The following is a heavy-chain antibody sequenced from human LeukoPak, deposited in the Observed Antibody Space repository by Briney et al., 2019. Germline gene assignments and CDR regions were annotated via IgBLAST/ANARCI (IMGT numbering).Heavy chain of an antibody. CDR2: IIPILGIA. D-gene: IGHD5-12*01. Sequence: ASVKVSCKASGGTFSSYAISWVRQAPGQGLEWMGRIIPILGIANYAQKFQGRVTITADKSTSTTYMELSSLRSEDTAVYYCARGRDGYNYDYWGQGTLVTVSS. V-gene: IGHV1-69*04. J-gene: IGHJ4*02. CDR1: GGTFSSYA. CDR3: ARGRDGYNYDY.